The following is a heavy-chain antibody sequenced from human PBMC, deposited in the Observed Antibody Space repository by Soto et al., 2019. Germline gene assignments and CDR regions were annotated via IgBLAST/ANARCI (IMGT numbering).Heavy chain of an antibody. V-gene: IGHV1-18*04. Sequence: ASVKVSCKASGYTFTSYGISWVRQAPGQGLEWMGWISAYNGNTNYAQKLQGRVTMTTDTPTSTAYMELRSLRSDDTAVYYCARVIPLYGSGSYSSDPWGQGTLVTVSS. CDR1: GYTFTSYG. CDR3: ARVIPLYGSGSYSSDP. CDR2: ISAYNGNT. D-gene: IGHD3-10*01. J-gene: IGHJ5*02.